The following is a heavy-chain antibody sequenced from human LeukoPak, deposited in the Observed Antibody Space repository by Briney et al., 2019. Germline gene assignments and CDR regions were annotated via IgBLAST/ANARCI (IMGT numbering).Heavy chain of an antibody. J-gene: IGHJ4*02. CDR3: AGGKTYYDILTGYRVYYFDY. Sequence: PSETLSLTCTVSGGSISSSSYYWGWIRQPPGMGLEWIGSIYYSGSTHYNPSLKSRVTISVDTSKNQFSLKLSSVTAADTAVYYCAGGKTYYDILTGYRVYYFDYWGQGTLVTVSS. V-gene: IGHV4-39*07. D-gene: IGHD3-9*01. CDR1: GGSISSSSYY. CDR2: IYYSGST.